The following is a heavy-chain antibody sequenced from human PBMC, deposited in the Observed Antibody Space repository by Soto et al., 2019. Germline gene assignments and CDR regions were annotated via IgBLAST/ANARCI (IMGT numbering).Heavy chain of an antibody. D-gene: IGHD3-10*01. V-gene: IGHV1-8*01. CDR3: AGVSYGSGSYWFGP. J-gene: IGHJ5*02. CDR1: GYTFTSYD. CDR2: MNPNSGNT. Sequence: ASVKVSCKASGYTFTSYDINWVRQATGQGLEWMGWMNPNSGNTGYAQKFQGRVTMTRNTSIRTAYMELSSLRSEDTAVYYCAGVSYGSGSYWFGPWGQGTLVTVSS.